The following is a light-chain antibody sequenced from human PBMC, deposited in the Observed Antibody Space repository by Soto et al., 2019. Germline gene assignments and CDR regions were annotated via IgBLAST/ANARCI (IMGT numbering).Light chain of an antibody. CDR1: QSVSSSY. V-gene: IGKV3-20*01. CDR3: QQYGSSTGFT. Sequence: EIVLTQSPGTLSLSPGERATLSCRASQSVSSSYLAWHQQKPGQAPRLLIYGASSSATVIPDRFSGSWSGTDFTLTISRLEPEEFAVYYCQQYGSSTGFTFGPGTKVDIK. J-gene: IGKJ3*01. CDR2: GAS.